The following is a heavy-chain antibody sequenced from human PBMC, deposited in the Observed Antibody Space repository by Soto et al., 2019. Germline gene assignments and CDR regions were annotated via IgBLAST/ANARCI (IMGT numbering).Heavy chain of an antibody. CDR3: VWAISGCFAL. CDR2: IKEDGSEK. D-gene: IGHD3-9*01. CDR1: GFSFITYC. V-gene: IGHV3-7*04. J-gene: IGHJ4*02. Sequence: EVQLVESGGGLVQSGGSLRLSCAASGFSFITYCMNWVRQAPGKGLEWLASIKEDGSEKQYVDSVKGRFTISRDNAKNSLYLQMKSLSVEGTAVSYWVWAISGCFALWGQGTLVIVSS.